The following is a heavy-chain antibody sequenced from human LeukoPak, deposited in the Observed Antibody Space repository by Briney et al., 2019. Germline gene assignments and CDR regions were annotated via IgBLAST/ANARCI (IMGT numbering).Heavy chain of an antibody. Sequence: GASVKVSCKASGYTFTSYGISWVRQAPGQGLEWMGGIIPMSRTTDYAQKFRDRVTITTDESTSTVYMEVRSLSFEDTAIYYCASDSGSGMYYMDVWGKGTTVAVAS. CDR1: GYTFTSYG. J-gene: IGHJ6*03. V-gene: IGHV1-69*05. CDR3: ASDSGSGMYYMDV. CDR2: IIPMSRTT. D-gene: IGHD3-10*01.